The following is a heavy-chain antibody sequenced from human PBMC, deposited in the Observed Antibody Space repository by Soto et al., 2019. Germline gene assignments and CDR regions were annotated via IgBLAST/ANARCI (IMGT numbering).Heavy chain of an antibody. D-gene: IGHD2-15*01. CDR1: VYTFTGYY. V-gene: IGHV1-2*04. J-gene: IGHJ6*02. CDR3: ARDPRGDCSGGSCYYGMDV. CDR2: INPNSGGT. Sequence: GASVTVSCKASVYTFTGYYMHWVRQAPGQGLEWMGWINPNSGGTNYAQKFQGWVTMTRDTSISTAYMELSRLRSDDTAVYYCARDPRGDCSGGSCYYGMDVWGQGTTVTVSS.